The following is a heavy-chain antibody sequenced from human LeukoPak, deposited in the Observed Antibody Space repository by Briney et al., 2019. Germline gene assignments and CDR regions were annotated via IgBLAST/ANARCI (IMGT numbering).Heavy chain of an antibody. CDR2: INILSNYI. V-gene: IGHV3-21*01. J-gene: IGHJ4*02. D-gene: IGHD6-13*01. Sequence: PGGSLRLSCAASGFTFSSYSMNWVRQAPGKGLEWVSFINILSNYIYYADSVKGRFTISRDNAKNTLYLQMNSLRAEDTAVYYCARDSHTSSWYCEFDYWGQGTLVTVSS. CDR3: ARDSHTSSWYCEFDY. CDR1: GFTFSSYS.